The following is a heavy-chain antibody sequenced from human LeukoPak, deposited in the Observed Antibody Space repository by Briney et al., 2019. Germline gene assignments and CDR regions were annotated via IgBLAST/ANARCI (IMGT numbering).Heavy chain of an antibody. D-gene: IGHD3-22*01. V-gene: IGHV3-11*04. Sequence: GGSLRLSCAASGFTFSDYYMSWIRQAPGKGLEWVSYISSSGSTIYYADSVKGRFTISRDNSKNTLYLQMNSLRAEDTAVYYCARDSGANSSGYYYVLSWGQGTLVTVSS. CDR2: ISSSGSTI. CDR1: GFTFSDYY. J-gene: IGHJ4*02. CDR3: ARDSGANSSGYYYVLS.